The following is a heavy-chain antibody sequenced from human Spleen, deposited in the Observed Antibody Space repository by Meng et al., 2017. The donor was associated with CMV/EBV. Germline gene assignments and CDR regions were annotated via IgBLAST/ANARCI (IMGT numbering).Heavy chain of an antibody. Sequence: QWHLQASRAGLVQPSQTLPLTCTVSGCSISSGDYYWSLIRQPPGKVLEWNGYIYYSGSTYYNPSLKRRVTISVDTSKNQFSLKLSSVTAADTAVYYCARAPSYYDFWSGLYWGQGTLVTVSS. CDR1: GCSISSGDYY. V-gene: IGHV4-30-4*08. CDR2: IYYSGST. D-gene: IGHD3-3*01. J-gene: IGHJ4*02. CDR3: ARAPSYYDFWSGLY.